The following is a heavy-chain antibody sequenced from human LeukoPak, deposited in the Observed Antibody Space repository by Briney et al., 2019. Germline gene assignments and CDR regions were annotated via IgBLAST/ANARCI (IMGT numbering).Heavy chain of an antibody. V-gene: IGHV3-21*01. Sequence: GGSLRLSCAASGFTFSSYSMNWVRQAPGKGLEWVSSISSSSSYIYYADSVKGRFTISRDNAKNSLYLQMNSLRAEDTAVYYCARYREYSSGWYVRYFDLWGRGTLVTVSS. CDR1: GFTFSSYS. CDR2: ISSSSSYI. J-gene: IGHJ2*01. D-gene: IGHD6-19*01. CDR3: ARYREYSSGWYVRYFDL.